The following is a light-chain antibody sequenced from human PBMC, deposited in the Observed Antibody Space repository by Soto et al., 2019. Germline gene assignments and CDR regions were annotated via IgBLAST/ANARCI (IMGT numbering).Light chain of an antibody. CDR1: QTILSN. CDR2: GAS. J-gene: IGKJ5*01. V-gene: IGKV3-15*01. CDR3: QQYNNWPIT. Sequence: EILMTQSPSTLAVFPGERATLSCRASQTILSNLAWYQQKPGQAPRLLIFGASTRATGIPARFSGSASGTEFTLTISSLQSEDFAIYYCQQYNNWPITFGQGTRLEIK.